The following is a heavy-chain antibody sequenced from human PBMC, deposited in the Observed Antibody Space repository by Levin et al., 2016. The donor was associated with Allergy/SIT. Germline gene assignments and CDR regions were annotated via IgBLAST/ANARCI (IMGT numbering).Heavy chain of an antibody. D-gene: IGHD2-2*03. CDR1: EFSVRGKY. Sequence: GGSLRLSCAASEFSVRGKYMNWVRQAPGKGLEWVAIIYSGGGTYYADSVKGRFTISRDNFNNTVSLQMKSLRAEDTAMYYCARVDIGVSSVAEDHWYFDLWGRGTLVTVSS. CDR3: ARVDIGVSSVAEDHWYFDL. V-gene: IGHV3-53*01. CDR2: IYSGGGT. J-gene: IGHJ2*01.